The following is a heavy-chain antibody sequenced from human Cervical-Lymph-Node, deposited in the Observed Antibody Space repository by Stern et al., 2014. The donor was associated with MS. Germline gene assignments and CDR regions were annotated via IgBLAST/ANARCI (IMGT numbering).Heavy chain of an antibody. CDR1: GYTFTTYY. Sequence: QVKLVHSGAEVRKSGASVRISCKASGYTFTTYYIHWVRQAPGQALEWMALITPRGGSKTYAQNFQGRVTMTREPSTSTVYMEPSSLTSEDTVVYYCARGARVGAATDYFDSWGQGTLVTVSS. V-gene: IGHV1-46*01. J-gene: IGHJ4*02. D-gene: IGHD1-26*01. CDR2: ITPRGGSK. CDR3: ARGARVGAATDYFDS.